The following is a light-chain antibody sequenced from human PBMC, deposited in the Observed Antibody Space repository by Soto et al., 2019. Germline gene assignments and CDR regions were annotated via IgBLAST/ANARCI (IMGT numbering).Light chain of an antibody. J-gene: IGKJ5*01. CDR2: AAS. CDR3: QQSYSSSSIT. V-gene: IGKV1-39*01. CDR1: QSISSY. Sequence: EIKMTQSPSSLSASVGDRGTITCRASQSISSYLNWYQQXPAKAPXLXXYAASSLQSGVPSRFSGSGAGTDFTLTISSLQPEDFAIYYCQQSYSSSSITFGQGTLLDI.